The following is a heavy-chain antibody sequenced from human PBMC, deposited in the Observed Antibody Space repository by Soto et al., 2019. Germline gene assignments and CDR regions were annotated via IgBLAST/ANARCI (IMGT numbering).Heavy chain of an antibody. CDR1: GFTFSSYA. Sequence: QVQLVESGGGVVQPGRSLRLSCAASGFTFSSYAMHWVRQAPGKGLEWVAVISYDGSNKYYADSVKGRFTISRDNSKNSLYLQINSQRAEDTAVYYCARDLRHSYGYLEVDDYWGQGTLVTVSS. D-gene: IGHD5-18*01. V-gene: IGHV3-30-3*01. CDR3: ARDLRHSYGYLEVDDY. CDR2: ISYDGSNK. J-gene: IGHJ4*02.